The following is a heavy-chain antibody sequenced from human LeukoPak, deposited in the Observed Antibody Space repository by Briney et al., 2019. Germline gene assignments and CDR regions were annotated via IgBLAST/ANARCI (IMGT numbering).Heavy chain of an antibody. CDR1: GGSFSGYY. J-gene: IGHJ6*03. CDR2: INHSGST. Sequence: SETLSLTCAVYGGSFSGYYWSWIRQPPEKGREWIGEINHSGSTNYNPSLKSRVTISVDTSKNQFSLKLSSVTAADTAVYYCARGRIWFGELGRYYYMDVWGKGTTVTVSS. D-gene: IGHD3-10*01. V-gene: IGHV4-34*01. CDR3: ARGRIWFGELGRYYYMDV.